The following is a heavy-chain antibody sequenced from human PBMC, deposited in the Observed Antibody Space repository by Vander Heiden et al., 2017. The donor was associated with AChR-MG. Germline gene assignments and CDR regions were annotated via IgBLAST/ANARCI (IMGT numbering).Heavy chain of an antibody. CDR2: ISGSGGST. J-gene: IGHJ4*02. Sequence: EVQLLESGGGLVQPGGSLRLSCAASGFTFSSYAMSWVRQAPGKGLEWVSAISGSGGSTYYADSVKGRFTISRDNSKNTLYLQMNSLRAEDTAVYYCAKDYDSSGYYLYYFDYWGQGTLVTVSS. V-gene: IGHV3-23*01. CDR1: GFTFSSYA. D-gene: IGHD3-22*01. CDR3: AKDYDSSGYYLYYFDY.